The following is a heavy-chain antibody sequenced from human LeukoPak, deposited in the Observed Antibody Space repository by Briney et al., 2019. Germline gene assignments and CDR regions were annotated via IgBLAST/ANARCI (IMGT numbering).Heavy chain of an antibody. CDR2: ITGSGSPR. Sequence: GGSQRLSCAASGFKFNSYSMNWVRQAPGKGLEWISSITGSGSPRYYADSVRGRFTISRDNTKNSLYLQMDSLAVDDTAVYYCARSLVNSPLHYWGQGTLVSVSS. J-gene: IGHJ4*02. D-gene: IGHD3-22*01. V-gene: IGHV3-21*01. CDR3: ARSLVNSPLHY. CDR1: GFKFNSYS.